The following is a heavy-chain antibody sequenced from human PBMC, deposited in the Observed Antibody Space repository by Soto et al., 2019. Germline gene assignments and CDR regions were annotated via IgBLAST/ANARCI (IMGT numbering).Heavy chain of an antibody. D-gene: IGHD2-15*01. CDR3: ARGPAYCSGGSCYPEYFQH. CDR1: GFTFSGYA. Sequence: GSLRLSCAASGFTFSGYAMHWVRQAPGKGLEWVAVIWYDGSNKYYADSVKGRFTISRDNSKNTLYLQMNSLRAEDTAVYYCARGPAYCSGGSCYPEYFQHWGQGTLVTVSS. CDR2: IWYDGSNK. J-gene: IGHJ1*01. V-gene: IGHV3-33*08.